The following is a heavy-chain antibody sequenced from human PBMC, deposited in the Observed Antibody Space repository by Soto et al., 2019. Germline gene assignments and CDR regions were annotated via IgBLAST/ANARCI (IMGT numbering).Heavy chain of an antibody. J-gene: IGHJ4*02. CDR3: ARSITFDWLSFDY. CDR1: GASINRNNW. V-gene: IGHV4-4*02. D-gene: IGHD3-9*01. Sequence: SETLSLTCTVSGASINRNNWWSWVRQAPGKGLEWIGEIYHSGSTNYNPSLKRRVTISVDKPKNQFSLRLSSVTAADTAVYYCARSITFDWLSFDYWGQGTLVTVSS. CDR2: IYHSGST.